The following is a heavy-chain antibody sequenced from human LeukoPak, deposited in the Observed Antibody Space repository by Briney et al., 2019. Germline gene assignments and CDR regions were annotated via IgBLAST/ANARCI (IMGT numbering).Heavy chain of an antibody. J-gene: IGHJ4*02. CDR1: GYTFTICD. CDR3: ARAIASAATGYY. V-gene: IGHV1-18*01. Sequence: ASVKVSCTAFGYTFTICDIRWMRQAPGQGLEWMGWISAYNGNTNHAQKFQGRVTMTTDTSTSTAYMELRSLRSDDTAVYYCARAIASAATGYYWGQGTLVTVSS. D-gene: IGHD6-13*01. CDR2: ISAYNGNT.